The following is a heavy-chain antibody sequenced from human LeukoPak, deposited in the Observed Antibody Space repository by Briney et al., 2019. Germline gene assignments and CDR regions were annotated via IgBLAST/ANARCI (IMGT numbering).Heavy chain of an antibody. V-gene: IGHV3-23*01. J-gene: IGHJ6*03. Sequence: GGSLRLSCASSGFTFSSYAMSWVRQAPGEGLEWVSTISMSGGSTYSADSMKGRFTISRDNSKNTLYLQMNSLRAEDTAVYYCANGRYAFVPMDVWGKGTTVTVSS. CDR3: ANGRYAFVPMDV. CDR1: GFTFSSYA. CDR2: ISMSGGST. D-gene: IGHD3-16*01.